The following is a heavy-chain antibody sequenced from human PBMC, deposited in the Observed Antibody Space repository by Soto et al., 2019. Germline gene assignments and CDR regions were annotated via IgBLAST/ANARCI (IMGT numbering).Heavy chain of an antibody. Sequence: PGGSLRLSCAASGFTFSSYAMSWVRQAPGKGLEWVSTISGSGGSTYYADSVKGRFTISRDNSKNTLYMQMNSLRAEDTAVYYCAKARSSTSYFTFDYWGQGTLVTVSS. CDR2: ISGSGGST. CDR1: GFTFSSYA. CDR3: AKARSSTSYFTFDY. J-gene: IGHJ4*02. D-gene: IGHD2-2*02. V-gene: IGHV3-23*01.